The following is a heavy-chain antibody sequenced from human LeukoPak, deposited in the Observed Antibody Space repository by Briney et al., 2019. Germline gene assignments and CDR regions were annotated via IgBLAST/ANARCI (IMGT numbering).Heavy chain of an antibody. D-gene: IGHD3-3*01. J-gene: IGHJ6*02. CDR2: ISSSGSTI. CDR1: GFTFSDYY. V-gene: IGHV3-11*01. Sequence: SGGSLRLSCAASGFTFSDYYMSWIRQAPGKGLEWVSYISSSGSTIYYADSVKGRFTISRDNAKNSLYLQMNSLRAEDTDVYYCARGRYDFWSGYYIGGYYYYGMDVWGQGTTVTVSS. CDR3: ARGRYDFWSGYYIGGYYYYGMDV.